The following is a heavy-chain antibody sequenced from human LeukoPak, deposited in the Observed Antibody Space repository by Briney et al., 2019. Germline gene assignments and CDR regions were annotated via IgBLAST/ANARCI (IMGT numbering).Heavy chain of an antibody. J-gene: IGHJ6*03. V-gene: IGHV4-39*01. CDR2: IYYSGST. D-gene: IGHD3-3*01. CDR1: GGSISSSSYC. CDR3: ARSNYDFWSGYSYYYMDV. Sequence: ASETLSLTCTVSGGSISSSSYCWGWIRQPPGKGLEWIGSIYYSGSTYYNPSLKSRVTISVDTSKNQFSLKLSSVTAADTAVYYCARSNYDFWSGYSYYYMDVWGKGTTVTVSS.